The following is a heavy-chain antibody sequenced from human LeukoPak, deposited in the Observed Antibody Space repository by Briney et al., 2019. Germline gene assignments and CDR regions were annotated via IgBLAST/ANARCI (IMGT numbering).Heavy chain of an antibody. V-gene: IGHV4-39*07. CDR3: ASQLRGRGWFDP. Sequence: SETLSLTCTVSGGSISSSSYYWGWIRQPPGKGLEWIGSIYTSGSTNYNPSLKSRVTMSVDTSKNQFSLKLSSVTAADTAVYYCASQLRGRGWFDPWGQGTLVTVSS. CDR1: GGSISSSSYY. D-gene: IGHD1-7*01. CDR2: IYTSGST. J-gene: IGHJ5*02.